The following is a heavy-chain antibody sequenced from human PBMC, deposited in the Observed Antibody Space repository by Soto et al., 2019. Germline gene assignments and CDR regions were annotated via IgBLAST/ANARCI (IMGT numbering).Heavy chain of an antibody. D-gene: IGHD3-10*01. CDR2: IYYSGST. J-gene: IGHJ5*02. CDR3: ARGSSWNWFGP. V-gene: IGHV4-59*01. CDR1: GGSISSYY. Sequence: QVQLQESGPGLVKPSETLSLTCTVSGGSISSYYWSWIRQPPGKGLEWIGYIYYSGSTNYNPSLKESIHQTVGTSQDQFPPEPRPVTAADTGGYYWARGSSWNWFGPRGQGTLVPVSS.